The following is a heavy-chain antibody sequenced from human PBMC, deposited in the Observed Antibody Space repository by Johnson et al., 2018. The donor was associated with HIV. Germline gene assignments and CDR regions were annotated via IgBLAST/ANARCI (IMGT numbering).Heavy chain of an antibody. CDR1: GFTFSTFG. J-gene: IGHJ3*02. CDR2: ISHDGDNK. D-gene: IGHD2-15*01. Sequence: QVQLVESGGGVVQPGRSLRLSCAASGFTFSTFGMHWVRQAPGKGLEWVAVISHDGDNKYYADSLKGRFTVSRENSKNTLFLQMNSLRAEDTAVYYCASRGTQYCSGGSCYWGRGAFDIWGQGTMVTVSS. CDR3: ASRGTQYCSGGSCYWGRGAFDI. V-gene: IGHV3-30*03.